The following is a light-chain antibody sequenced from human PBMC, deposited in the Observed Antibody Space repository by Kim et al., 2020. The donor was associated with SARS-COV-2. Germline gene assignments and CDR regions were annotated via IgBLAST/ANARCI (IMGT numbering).Light chain of an antibody. CDR1: SLRSDF. J-gene: IGLJ1*01. CDR2: GKR. Sequence: VKRTCHGVSLRSDFEQWKQQRPGKAPLLVILGKRNPPSGVPDRFSGSSSGNTTSLTITGAQAEDEADYYCISRDTGGPHNYVLGTGTKVTV. V-gene: IGLV3-19*01. CDR3: ISRDTGGPHNYV.